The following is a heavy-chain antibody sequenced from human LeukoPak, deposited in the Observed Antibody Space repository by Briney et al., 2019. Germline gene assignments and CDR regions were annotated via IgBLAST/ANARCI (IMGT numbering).Heavy chain of an antibody. CDR3: ATSAHIEVGTAPPPDY. V-gene: IGHV3-7*03. CDR2: IKQDGSEK. D-gene: IGHD2-21*02. Sequence: PGGSLRLSCAASGFTFSSYWMSWVRQAPGKGLEWVANIKQDGSEKYYVDSVKGRFTISRDNAKNSLYLQMNSLRAEDTAVYYCATSAHIEVGTAPPPDYWGQGTLVTVTS. J-gene: IGHJ4*02. CDR1: GFTFSSYW.